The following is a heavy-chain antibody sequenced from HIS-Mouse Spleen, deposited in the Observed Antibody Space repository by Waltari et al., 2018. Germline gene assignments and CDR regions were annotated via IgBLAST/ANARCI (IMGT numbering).Heavy chain of an antibody. D-gene: IGHD5-18*01. J-gene: IGHJ4*02. CDR3: ARDRYSYGYYFDY. CDR2: IYYSGST. Sequence: QLQLQESGPGLVKPSETLSLTCTVSGGSIRSSSYYWCCIRHPPGTGLEWIGSIYYSGSTYYNPSLQSRVTISVDTSKNQFSLKLSSVTAADTAVYYCARDRYSYGYYFDYWGQGTLVTVSS. V-gene: IGHV4-39*07. CDR1: GGSIRSSSYY.